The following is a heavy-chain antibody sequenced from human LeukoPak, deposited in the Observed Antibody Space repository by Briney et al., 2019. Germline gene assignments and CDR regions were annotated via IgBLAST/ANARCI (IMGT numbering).Heavy chain of an antibody. CDR1: GGSVSSGTYY. J-gene: IGHJ4*02. Sequence: PSETLSLTCTVSGGSVSSGTYYWSWIRQPPGEGLEWIGYIYYSGSTNYNPPLKSRVTISVDTSKNQFSLKLSSVTAADTAVYYCARLPPKHYDRTGIHLTANFDYWGRGTLVTVSS. CDR3: ARLPPKHYDRTGIHLTANFDY. V-gene: IGHV4-61*01. D-gene: IGHD3-22*01. CDR2: IYYSGST.